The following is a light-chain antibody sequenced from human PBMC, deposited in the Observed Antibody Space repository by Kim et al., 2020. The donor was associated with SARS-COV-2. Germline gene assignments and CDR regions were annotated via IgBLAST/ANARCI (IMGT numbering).Light chain of an antibody. V-gene: IGKV4-1*01. CDR2: WAS. CDR1: QNSVDRYSNRSY. J-gene: IGKJ1*01. Sequence: ATINCKCTQNSVDRYSNRSYLAWYQQRPGQAPKLLIYWASARECGVPERFSGSGSGTEFTLTISSLQAEDVAVYYCQQYYNSPRTFGRGTKVDIK. CDR3: QQYYNSPRT.